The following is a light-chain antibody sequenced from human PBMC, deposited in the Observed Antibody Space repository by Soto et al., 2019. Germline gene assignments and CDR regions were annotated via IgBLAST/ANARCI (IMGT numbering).Light chain of an antibody. J-gene: IGKJ1*01. V-gene: IGKV1-5*01. CDR2: DAS. Sequence: DIQMTQSPSTLSASVGDRVTITCRASQTISGWLAWYQQKPGRAPKLLIYDASSLESGVPSRFSGSESGTEYTLTISSLQPEDFATYYCLQHNSFPRTFGQGTKVDIK. CDR1: QTISGW. CDR3: LQHNSFPRT.